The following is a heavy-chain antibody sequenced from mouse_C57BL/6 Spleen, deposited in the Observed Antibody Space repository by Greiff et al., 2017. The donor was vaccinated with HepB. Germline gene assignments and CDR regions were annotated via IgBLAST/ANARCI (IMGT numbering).Heavy chain of an antibody. J-gene: IGHJ4*01. Sequence: EVKLEESGGGLVKPGGSLKLSCAASGFTFSNYGMHWVRQASEKGLEWVAYISSGSSTIYYADTVKGRFTISRDNAKNTLFLQMTSLRSEDTAMYYCARQLRYLDAMDYWGQGTSVTVSS. D-gene: IGHD1-1*01. CDR2: ISSGSSTI. CDR3: ARQLRYLDAMDY. V-gene: IGHV5-17*01. CDR1: GFTFSNYG.